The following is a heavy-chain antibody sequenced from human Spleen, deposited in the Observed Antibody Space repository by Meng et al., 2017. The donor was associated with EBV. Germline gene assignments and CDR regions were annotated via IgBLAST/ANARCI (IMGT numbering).Heavy chain of an antibody. CDR2: IWFDGSKK. V-gene: IGHV3-33*01. CDR3: ARDKIFDY. J-gene: IGHJ4*02. Sequence: QGKLVGSGGGVVQPGRSLRLSCASSGFTFSSYGMHWVRQAPGKGLEWVAVIWFDGSKKYHADSLEGRFTISRDNSKNTLYLQMNSLRAEDSAVYYCARDKIFDYWGQGTLVTVFS. CDR1: GFTFSSYG.